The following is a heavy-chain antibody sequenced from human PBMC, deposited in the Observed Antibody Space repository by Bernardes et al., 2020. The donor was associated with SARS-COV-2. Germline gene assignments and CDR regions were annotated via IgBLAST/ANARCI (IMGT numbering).Heavy chain of an antibody. CDR3: TRGVEISGEVVLYYYGLDV. J-gene: IGHJ6*02. D-gene: IGHD3-3*01. Sequence: SETLSLTCAVSGDSMTNGAYYWAWLRQPPGKGLEWIGSLSNGGTPSYSPSFKSRVTLSADTSKKQFSLRLNSVTAADTAVYYCTRGVEISGEVVLYYYGLDVWGQGTTVTVSS. CDR1: GDSMTNGAYY. V-gene: IGHV4-39*01. CDR2: LSNGGTP.